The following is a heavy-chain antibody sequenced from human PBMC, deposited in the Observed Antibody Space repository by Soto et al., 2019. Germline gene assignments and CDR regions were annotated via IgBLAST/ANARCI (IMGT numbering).Heavy chain of an antibody. CDR1: GDSISSYY. J-gene: IGHJ4*02. CDR3: ARNRGYSYGPVGSSFDY. CDR2: INYNGNT. V-gene: IGHV4-59*08. Sequence: SETLSLTCSISGDSISSYYWSWIRQPPGKELEWIGYINYNGNTNRNPSLRGRVTISIDTSKNELSLRLSSVTAADTAVYYCARNRGYSYGPVGSSFDYWGQGTLVTVSS. D-gene: IGHD5-18*01.